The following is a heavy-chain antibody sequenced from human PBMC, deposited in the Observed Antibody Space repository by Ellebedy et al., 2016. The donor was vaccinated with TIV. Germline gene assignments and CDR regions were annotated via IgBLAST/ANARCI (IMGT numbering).Heavy chain of an antibody. J-gene: IGHJ4*02. CDR3: ASEYSSSSHWGY. Sequence: GGSLRLSCAASGFTFSSYWMSWVRQAPGKGLEWVANIKQDGSEKYYVDSVKGRFTISSDNAKNSLYLQMNSLRAEDTAVYYCASEYSSSSHWGYWGQGTLVTVSS. D-gene: IGHD6-6*01. CDR1: GFTFSSYW. CDR2: IKQDGSEK. V-gene: IGHV3-7*03.